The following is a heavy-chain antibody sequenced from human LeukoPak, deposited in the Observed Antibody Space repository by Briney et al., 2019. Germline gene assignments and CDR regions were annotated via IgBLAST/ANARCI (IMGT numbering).Heavy chain of an antibody. V-gene: IGHV4-59*01. CDR3: ARKSRGYSGSYDY. J-gene: IGHJ4*02. CDR1: GGSISSYY. CDR2: IYYSGST. Sequence: SETLSLTCTVSGGSISSYYWSWIRQPPGKGLEWIGYIYYSGSTNYNPSLKSRVTISVDTSKNQFSLKLSSVTAADTAVYYCARKSRGYSGSYDYWGQGTLVTVSS. D-gene: IGHD1-26*01.